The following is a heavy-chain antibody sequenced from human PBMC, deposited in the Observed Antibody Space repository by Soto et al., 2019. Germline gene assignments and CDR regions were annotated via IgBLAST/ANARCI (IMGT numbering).Heavy chain of an antibody. CDR2: IFYTGTT. V-gene: IGHV4-39*02. J-gene: IGHJ5*02. CDR1: GGSISYNSYY. D-gene: IGHD2-2*01. Sequence: SETLSLTCSVSGGSISYNSYYWGWIRQPPGKGLEWVGGIFYTGTTYYSPSLKDRVTISVDTSKNSLSLNLTSVTAADTAVYFCARLVVVAPVANAWGQGTLVTVYS. CDR3: ARLVVVAPVANA.